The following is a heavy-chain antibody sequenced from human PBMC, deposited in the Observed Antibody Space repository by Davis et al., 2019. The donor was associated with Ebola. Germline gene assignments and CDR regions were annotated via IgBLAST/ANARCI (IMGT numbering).Heavy chain of an antibody. V-gene: IGHV1-3*01. CDR1: GYTFTSYA. D-gene: IGHD4-17*01. J-gene: IGHJ6*02. CDR2: INAGNGNT. Sequence: AASVKVSCKASGYTFTSYAMHWVCQAPGQRLEWMGWINAGNGNTKYSQKFQGRVTITRDTSASTAYMELSSLRSEDTAVYYCARDTVTERYYYYGMDVWGQGTTVTVSS. CDR3: ARDTVTERYYYYGMDV.